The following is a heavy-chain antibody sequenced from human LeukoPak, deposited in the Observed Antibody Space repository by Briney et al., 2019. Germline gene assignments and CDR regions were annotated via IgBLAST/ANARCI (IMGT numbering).Heavy chain of an antibody. D-gene: IGHD5/OR15-5a*01. CDR2: IKQDGSEK. CDR3: AKEGVYPILTYDS. CDR1: GFTFSSYW. V-gene: IGHV3-7*01. J-gene: IGHJ5*01. Sequence: PGGSLRLSCAASGFTFSSYWMNWVRQAPGKGLEWVANIKQDGSEKFYVDSVKGRFTISRDNAKNSLYLQMNSLRAEDTAVYYCAKEGVYPILTYDSWGQGTLVTVSS.